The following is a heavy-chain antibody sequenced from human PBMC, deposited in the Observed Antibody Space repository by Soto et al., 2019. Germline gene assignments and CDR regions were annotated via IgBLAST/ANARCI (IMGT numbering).Heavy chain of an antibody. V-gene: IGHV1-69*13. D-gene: IGHD2-15*01. Sequence: ASVKVSCKASGGTFSSYAISWVRQAPGQGLEWMGGIIPIFGTANYAQKFQGRVTITADESTGTAYMELSSLRSEDTAVYYCARRDIVVVVAATSYYYGMDVWGQGTTVTVSS. J-gene: IGHJ6*02. CDR3: ARRDIVVVVAATSYYYGMDV. CDR2: IIPIFGTA. CDR1: GGTFSSYA.